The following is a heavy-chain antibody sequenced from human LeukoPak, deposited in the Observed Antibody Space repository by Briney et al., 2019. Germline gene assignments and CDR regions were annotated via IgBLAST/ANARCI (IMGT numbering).Heavy chain of an antibody. Sequence: GGSLRLSCAASGFTVSSNYMSWVRQAPGKGLEWVSVIYSGGSTYHADSVKGRFTISGDNSKNTLYLQMNSLRAEDTAVYYCARVPLYDRSGYYFDYWGLGTLVTVSS. CDR2: IYSGGST. V-gene: IGHV3-66*01. J-gene: IGHJ4*02. CDR3: ARVPLYDRSGYYFDY. D-gene: IGHD3-22*01. CDR1: GFTVSSNY.